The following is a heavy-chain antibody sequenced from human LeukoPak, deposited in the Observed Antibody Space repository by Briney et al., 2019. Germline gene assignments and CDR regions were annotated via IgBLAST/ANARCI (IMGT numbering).Heavy chain of an antibody. V-gene: IGHV4-4*07. Sequence: SETLSFTCTVSGGPISGYYWSWIRQPAGKGLEWSGRILTSGSINYNPSLKSRVTMSVDTSKSQFSLKLTSVTAADTAVYYCARGGPYDNSGYYYFDYWGQGTLVTVSS. D-gene: IGHD3-22*01. CDR1: GGPISGYY. J-gene: IGHJ4*02. CDR2: ILTSGSI. CDR3: ARGGPYDNSGYYYFDY.